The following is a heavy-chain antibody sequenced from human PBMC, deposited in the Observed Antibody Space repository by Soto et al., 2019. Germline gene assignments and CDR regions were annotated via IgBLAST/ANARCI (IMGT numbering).Heavy chain of an antibody. V-gene: IGHV3-23*01. D-gene: IGHD3-10*01. CDR2: IFSSGGGGGT. J-gene: IGHJ4*02. Sequence: VQLLESGGGLVQPGGSLRLSCAASGFTISNNAMNWVRQAPRKGLERVSTIFSSGGGGGTRYADSVKGRFTISREKYKNILYLQMNSLRAAHPAISYCARDVSSHSVSGGQGTLVTVSS. CDR1: GFTISNNA. CDR3: ARDVSSHSVS.